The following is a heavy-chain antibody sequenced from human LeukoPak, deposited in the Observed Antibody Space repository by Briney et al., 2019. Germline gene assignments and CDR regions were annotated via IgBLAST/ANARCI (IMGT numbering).Heavy chain of an antibody. CDR3: AKGYDSSGYYFNVYFDY. J-gene: IGHJ4*02. Sequence: PGRSLRLSCAASGFTFSSYVMSWVRQAPGKGLEWVSGISGSGGSTFYTDSVKGRFTISRDNSKNTLYLQMNSLRAEDTAVYYCAKGYDSSGYYFNVYFDYWGQGTLVTVSS. CDR2: ISGSGGST. V-gene: IGHV3-23*01. D-gene: IGHD3-22*01. CDR1: GFTFSSYV.